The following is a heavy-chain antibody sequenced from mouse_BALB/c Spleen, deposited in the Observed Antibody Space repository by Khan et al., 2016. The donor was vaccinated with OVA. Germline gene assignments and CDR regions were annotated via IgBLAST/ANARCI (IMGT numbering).Heavy chain of an antibody. CDR1: GYSFTSYY. Sequence: VRLQQSGPELMKPGASVNISCKASGYSFTSYYIHWVKQSHGKSLEWIGYIDPFNGGTDYNQKFKGKATWTVDKSSSTAYMHLSSLTSEDSAVYYCARGAFGYWGQGTLVTVSA. CDR3: ARGAFGY. J-gene: IGHJ3*01. V-gene: IGHV1S135*01. CDR2: IDPFNGGT.